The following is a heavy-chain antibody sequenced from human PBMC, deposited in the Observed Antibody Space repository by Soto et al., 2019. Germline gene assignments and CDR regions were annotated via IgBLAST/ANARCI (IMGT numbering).Heavy chain of an antibody. D-gene: IGHD3-22*01. CDR2: IIPIFGTT. Sequence: QVQLVQSGAEVKKPGSSVKVSCKAYGGTFSNYALSWVRQAPGQGLEWMGDIIPIFGTTNNAQKFQGRVTITADEATSTAYMELSSLRSEDTAVYYCASRGERAYYDPSGYGWGHRTLVTVSS. CDR1: GGTFSNYA. J-gene: IGHJ1*01. CDR3: ASRGERAYYDPSGYG. V-gene: IGHV1-69*12.